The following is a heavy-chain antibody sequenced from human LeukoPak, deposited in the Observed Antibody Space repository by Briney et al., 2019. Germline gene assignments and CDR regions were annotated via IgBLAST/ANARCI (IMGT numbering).Heavy chain of an antibody. J-gene: IGHJ4*02. V-gene: IGHV1-69*13. Sequence: SVKVSCKASGGTFSSYAISWVRQARGQGLEWMGGIIPIFGTANYAQKFQGRVTITADESTSTAYMELSSLRSEDTAVYYCARENTTVVRYYFDYWGQGTLVTVSS. CDR2: IIPIFGTA. CDR3: ARENTTVVRYYFDY. CDR1: GGTFSSYA. D-gene: IGHD4-23*01.